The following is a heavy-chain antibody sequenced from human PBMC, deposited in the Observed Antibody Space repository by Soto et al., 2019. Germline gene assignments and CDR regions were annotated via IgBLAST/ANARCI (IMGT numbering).Heavy chain of an antibody. J-gene: IGHJ6*02. CDR2: MNPNSGNT. Sequence: SVKVSCKASGYTFTSYDINWVRQATGQGLEWMGWMNPNSGNTGYAQKFQGRVTMTRNTSISTAYMELSSLRSEDTAVYYCARGDLAAAGGYYYYGMDVWGQGTTVTVSS. CDR1: GYTFTSYD. D-gene: IGHD6-13*01. CDR3: ARGDLAAAGGYYYYGMDV. V-gene: IGHV1-8*01.